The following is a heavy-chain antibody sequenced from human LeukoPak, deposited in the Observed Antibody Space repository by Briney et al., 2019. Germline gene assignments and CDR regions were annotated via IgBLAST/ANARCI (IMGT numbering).Heavy chain of an antibody. CDR2: INWNGGST. V-gene: IGHV3-20*04. CDR1: GFTFDDYG. D-gene: IGHD2-2*01. CDR3: ARRSNLGYCSSTSCYPQPIDY. Sequence: GGSLRLPCAASGFTFDDYGMSWVRQAPGKGLEWVSGINWNGGSTGYADSVKGRFTISRDNAKNSLYLQMNSLRAEDTALYYCARRSNLGYCSSTSCYPQPIDYWGQGTLVTVSS. J-gene: IGHJ4*02.